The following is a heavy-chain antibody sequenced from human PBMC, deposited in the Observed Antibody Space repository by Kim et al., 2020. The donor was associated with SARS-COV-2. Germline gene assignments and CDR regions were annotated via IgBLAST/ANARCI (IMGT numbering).Heavy chain of an antibody. V-gene: IGHV5-51*01. D-gene: IGHD3-10*01. Sequence: PTVQGQVTISADTSISTAYLQWSSLKASDTAMYYCARRYSYYGSGSYIDYWGQGTLVTVSS. J-gene: IGHJ4*02. CDR3: ARRYSYYGSGSYIDY.